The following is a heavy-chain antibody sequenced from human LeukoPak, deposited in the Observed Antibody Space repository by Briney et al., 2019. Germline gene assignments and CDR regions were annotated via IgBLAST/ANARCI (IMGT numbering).Heavy chain of an antibody. V-gene: IGHV4-39*01. CDR3: ARPSGWGLAYYSDY. J-gene: IGHJ4*02. Sequence: RTSETLSLTCAVYGGSFSGYCWGWIRQPPGKGLEWIGSIYYSGSTYYNPSLKSRVTISVDTSKNQFSLKLSSVTAADTAVYYCARPSGWGLAYYSDYWGQGTLVTVSS. CDR1: GGSFSGYC. CDR2: IYYSGST. D-gene: IGHD3-16*01.